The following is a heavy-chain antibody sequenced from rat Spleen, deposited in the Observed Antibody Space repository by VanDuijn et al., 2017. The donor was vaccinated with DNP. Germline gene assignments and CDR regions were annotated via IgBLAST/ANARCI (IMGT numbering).Heavy chain of an antibody. CDR2: IIYDGGTT. CDR3: ARFNGYYYALDA. J-gene: IGHJ4*01. Sequence: EVQLVESGGGLVQPGSSLKLSCAASGFTFTDYAMAWVRQSPKKGLEWVATIIYDGGTTNYRDSVKGRFTISRDNAKRTLYLEMNSLRSEDVATYFCARFNGYYYALDAWGQGTSVTVSS. CDR1: GFTFTDYA. V-gene: IGHV5S10*01. D-gene: IGHD1-3*01.